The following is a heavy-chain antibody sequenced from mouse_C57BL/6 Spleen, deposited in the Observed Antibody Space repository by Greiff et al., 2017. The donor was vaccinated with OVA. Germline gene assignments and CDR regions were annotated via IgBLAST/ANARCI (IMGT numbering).Heavy chain of an antibody. Sequence: VQLQESGPGLVAPSQSLSITCTVSGFSLTSYAISWVRQPPGKGLEWLGVLWTGGGTNYNSALKSRLSISKDNSKSQVFLKMNSLQTDDTARYYCARKGDGSSWFAYWGQGTLVTVSA. CDR1: GFSLTSYA. V-gene: IGHV2-9-1*01. D-gene: IGHD2-3*01. CDR3: ARKGDGSSWFAY. J-gene: IGHJ3*01. CDR2: LWTGGGT.